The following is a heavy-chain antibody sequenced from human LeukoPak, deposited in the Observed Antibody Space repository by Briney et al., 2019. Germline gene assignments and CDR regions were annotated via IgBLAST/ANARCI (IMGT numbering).Heavy chain of an antibody. D-gene: IGHD6-13*01. Sequence: GGSLRLSCAVSGFTVSGDYMTWVRQAPGKGLEWVSVIYSGGETYYGDSVKGRFTISRDSPKNTVYLQMTSLRVEDTAVYFCARGFCSSDDFWGQGALVTVSS. CDR2: IYSGGET. J-gene: IGHJ4*02. V-gene: IGHV3-66*01. CDR3: ARGFCSSDDF. CDR1: GFTVSGDY.